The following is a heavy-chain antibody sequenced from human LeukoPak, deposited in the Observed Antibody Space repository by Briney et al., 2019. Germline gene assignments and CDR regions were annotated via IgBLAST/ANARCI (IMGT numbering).Heavy chain of an antibody. Sequence: SGGSLRLSCAASGFTFSSYAMSWVRQAPGKGLEWVSAISGSGGSTYYADSVKGRFTISRDNSKNTLYLQMNSLRAEDTAVYYCAKYYYDSSGLADAFDIWGQGTMVTVSS. CDR2: ISGSGGST. CDR1: GFTFSSYA. D-gene: IGHD3-22*01. J-gene: IGHJ3*02. V-gene: IGHV3-23*01. CDR3: AKYYYDSSGLADAFDI.